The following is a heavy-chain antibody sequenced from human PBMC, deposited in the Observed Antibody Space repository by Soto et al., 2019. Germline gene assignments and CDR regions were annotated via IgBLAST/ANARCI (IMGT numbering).Heavy chain of an antibody. CDR2: FYYSEST. CDR3: ATITIFGVVPNYFDY. CDR1: GGSISSSSFY. J-gene: IGHJ4*02. Sequence: SETLSLTCAVSGGSISSSSFYWGWIRQPPGKGLEWIGSFYYSESTYYNPSLKSRVIISVDTSKNQFSLKLSSVTAADTAVYYCATITIFGVVPNYFDYWGQGTLVT. D-gene: IGHD3-3*01. V-gene: IGHV4-39*01.